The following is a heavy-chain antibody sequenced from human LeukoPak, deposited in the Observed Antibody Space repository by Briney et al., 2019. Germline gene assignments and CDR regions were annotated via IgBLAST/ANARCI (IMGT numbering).Heavy chain of an antibody. CDR2: ISSSSSTI. J-gene: IGHJ4*02. D-gene: IGHD6-19*01. CDR3: ARDPGVRWLVGFDY. Sequence: PGGSLRLSCAASGFTFSSYSMNWVRQAPGKGLEWVSYISSSSSTIYYADSVKGRFTISRDNSKNTLYLQMDSLRVEDTAVYYCARDPGVRWLVGFDYWGQGTLVTVSS. V-gene: IGHV3-48*01. CDR1: GFTFSSYS.